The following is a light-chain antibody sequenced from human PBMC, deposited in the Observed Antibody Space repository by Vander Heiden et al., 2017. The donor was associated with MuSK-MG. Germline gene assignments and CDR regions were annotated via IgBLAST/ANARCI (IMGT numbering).Light chain of an antibody. CDR3: SSYTSSTTVV. Sequence: QSALTQPASVSGSPGPSITISCTGTRSDVGRYNSVSWYQKHPGKAPKLMIYDVSNRPSGVSNRFSGSKSGNTASLTISGLQAEDEADYYCSSYTSSTTVVFGGGTKLTVL. V-gene: IGLV2-14*01. CDR1: RSDVGRYNS. J-gene: IGLJ2*01. CDR2: DVS.